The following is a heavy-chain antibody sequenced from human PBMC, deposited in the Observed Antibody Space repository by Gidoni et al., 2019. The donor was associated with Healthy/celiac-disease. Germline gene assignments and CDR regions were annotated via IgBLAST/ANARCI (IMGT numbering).Heavy chain of an antibody. V-gene: IGHV4-39*07. Sequence: QLQLQESGPGLVKPSETLSLTCTVAGGSISSSSYYWGWLGRPPGQGLEWIGSIYYSGSTYYNPALKSRVTISVETSKNQFSLKLSSVTAADTAVYYCARTRERLRYFDWLVGRSDTNYYYYGMDVWGQGTTVTVSS. CDR3: ARTRERLRYFDWLVGRSDTNYYYYGMDV. D-gene: IGHD3-9*01. CDR1: GGSISSSSYY. J-gene: IGHJ6*02. CDR2: IYYSGST.